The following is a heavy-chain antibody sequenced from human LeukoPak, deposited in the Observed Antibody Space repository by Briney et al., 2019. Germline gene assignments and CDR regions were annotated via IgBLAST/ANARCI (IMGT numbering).Heavy chain of an antibody. CDR3: AKDHPSSGWPTFEY. V-gene: IGHV3-23*01. D-gene: IGHD6-19*01. CDR2: ISGSGGTT. Sequence: GGSLRLSCAASGFTFSSFAMNWVRQAPGKGLEWVSGISGSGGTTYYADSLKGRFTISRDESENTVFLQMNSLRVEDTAIYYCAKDHPSSGWPTFEYWGQGTLVTVSP. J-gene: IGHJ4*02. CDR1: GFTFSSFA.